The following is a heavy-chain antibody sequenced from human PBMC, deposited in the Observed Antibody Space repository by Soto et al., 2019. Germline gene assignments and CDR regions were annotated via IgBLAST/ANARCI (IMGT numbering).Heavy chain of an antibody. CDR2: IYWNDDK. Sequence: QITLKESGPTLVKPTQTLTLTCTFSGFSLSTSGVGVGWIRQPPGKALEWLALIYWNDDKRYSPALKSRLTNTNGTSKHRVGHPMTYIDPISTATYYCAHSGWQEAAFSNWFDPWCEGTLVTVSS. J-gene: IGHJ5*02. V-gene: IGHV2-5*01. D-gene: IGHD6-13*01. CDR1: GFSLSTSGVG. CDR3: AHSGWQEAAFSNWFDP.